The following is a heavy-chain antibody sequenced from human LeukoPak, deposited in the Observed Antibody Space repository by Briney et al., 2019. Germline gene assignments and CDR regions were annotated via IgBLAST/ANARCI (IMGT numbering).Heavy chain of an antibody. V-gene: IGHV4-59*08. CDR1: GDSISTYY. CDR2: IYYSETT. J-gene: IGHJ4*02. Sequence: SETLSLTCTVSGDSISTYYWGWIRQPPGKGLEWIGYIYYSETTNYNPSLKSRVTISVDTSKNQASLKLSSVTAADTAVYYCARGPEDYFDYWGQGTLVTVSS. CDR3: ARGPEDYFDY.